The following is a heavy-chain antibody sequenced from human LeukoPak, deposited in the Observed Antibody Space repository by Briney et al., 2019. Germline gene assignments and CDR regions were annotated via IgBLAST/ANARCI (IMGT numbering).Heavy chain of an antibody. D-gene: IGHD2-2*01. V-gene: IGHV3-23*01. Sequence: GGSLRLSCAASGFTFSSYSVNWVRQAPGKGLAWASAISGSGGSTYYADSVKGRFTISRDNSKNTLYLQMNSLRAEDTAVYYCAKVSDIVVVPAAAHFDYWGQGTLVTVSS. J-gene: IGHJ4*02. CDR2: ISGSGGST. CDR1: GFTFSSYS. CDR3: AKVSDIVVVPAAAHFDY.